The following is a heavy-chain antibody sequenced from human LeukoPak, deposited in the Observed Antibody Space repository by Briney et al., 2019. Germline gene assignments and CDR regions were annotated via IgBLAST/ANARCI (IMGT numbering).Heavy chain of an antibody. J-gene: IGHJ6*04. Sequence: GGSLRLSCAASGFTFSNYIMHWVRQAPGKGLDWVAVILENGSNQYYADSVKGRFTISRDNAKNSLYLQMNSLRAEDTAVYYCAELGITMIGGVWGKGTTVTISS. CDR3: AELGITMIGGV. D-gene: IGHD3-10*02. V-gene: IGHV3-30*04. CDR1: GFTFSNYI. CDR2: ILENGSNQ.